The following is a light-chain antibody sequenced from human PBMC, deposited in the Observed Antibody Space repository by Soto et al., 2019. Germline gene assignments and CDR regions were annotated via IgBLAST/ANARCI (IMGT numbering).Light chain of an antibody. CDR1: SSDVGGYNS. V-gene: IGLV2-8*01. Sequence: QSALTQPPSASGSPGQSVTISCTGTSSDVGGYNSVSWYQQHPDKAPKLVIYEVSKRPSGVPDRFSASKSDNTASLTVSGLQAEDEADYYCSSYAGSKNLVFGGGTKLTVL. CDR2: EVS. CDR3: SSYAGSKNLV. J-gene: IGLJ2*01.